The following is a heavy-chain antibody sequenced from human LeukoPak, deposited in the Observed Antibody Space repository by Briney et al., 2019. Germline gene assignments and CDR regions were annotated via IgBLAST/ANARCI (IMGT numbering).Heavy chain of an antibody. CDR3: ARGDYSNYLNWFDP. V-gene: IGHV4-31*03. J-gene: IGHJ5*02. CDR1: GGSISSGGYY. CDR2: IYYSGST. Sequence: SQTLSLTCTVSGGSISSGGYYWSWIRQHPGKGLEWIGYIYYSGSTYYNPSLKSRVTISVDTSKNQFSLKLSSVIAADTAVYYCARGDYSNYLNWFDPWGQGTLVTVSS. D-gene: IGHD4-11*01.